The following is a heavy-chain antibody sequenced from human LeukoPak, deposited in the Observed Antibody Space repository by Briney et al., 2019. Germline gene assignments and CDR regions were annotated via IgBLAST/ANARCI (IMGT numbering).Heavy chain of an antibody. Sequence: SETLSLTCTVSGDSISSDYWSWVRQPPGKGLECIGYIYYTGSAKYNPSLKIRVTMSVDTSKNQFSLTLSSVTAADTAVYYCARGQKYRNRYTVTEVGSGYFDYCGQGTLVTVSS. CDR2: IYYTGSA. D-gene: IGHD3-16*02. CDR1: GDSISSDY. V-gene: IGHV4-59*01. CDR3: ARGQKYRNRYTVTEVGSGYFDY. J-gene: IGHJ4*02.